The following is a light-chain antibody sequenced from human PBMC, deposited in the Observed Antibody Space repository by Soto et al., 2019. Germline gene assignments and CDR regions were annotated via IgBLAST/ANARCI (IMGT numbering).Light chain of an antibody. V-gene: IGKV3D-15*01. CDR2: GAS. Sequence: EIVVTQSPATLSVSPGERSTLSCSASQSVSSNLAWYQQKPGQAPRLLIYGASTRATGIPARFSGSGSGTEFTLTISSLQSEDFAVYYCQQYNNWPLTFGQGTRLEIK. CDR1: QSVSSN. J-gene: IGKJ5*01. CDR3: QQYNNWPLT.